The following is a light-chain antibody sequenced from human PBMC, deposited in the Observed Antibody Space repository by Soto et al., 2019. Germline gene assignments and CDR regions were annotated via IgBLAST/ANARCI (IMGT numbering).Light chain of an antibody. Sequence: DIQMTQSPSTLSASVGDRVTITCRASQSIGNWLAWYQQKPGKAPNLLIYKASSLESGVPSRFSGSGSGTEFTLTISSLQPDDFATYYCQQYNSYWTFGQGTKV. CDR1: QSIGNW. CDR3: QQYNSYWT. J-gene: IGKJ1*01. CDR2: KAS. V-gene: IGKV1-5*03.